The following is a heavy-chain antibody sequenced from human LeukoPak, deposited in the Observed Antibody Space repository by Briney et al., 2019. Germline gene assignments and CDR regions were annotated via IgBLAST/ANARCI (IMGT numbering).Heavy chain of an antibody. J-gene: IGHJ3*02. Sequence: SETLSLTCTVSGGSISSSSYYWGWIRQPPGKGLEWIGYIYHSGSTYYNPSLKSRVTISVDRSKNQFSLKLSSVTAADTAVYYCAVPGRGLRSYGRNDAFDIWGQGTMVTVSS. V-gene: IGHV4-30-2*01. CDR2: IYHSGST. CDR3: AVPGRGLRSYGRNDAFDI. CDR1: GGSISSSSYY. D-gene: IGHD1-14*01.